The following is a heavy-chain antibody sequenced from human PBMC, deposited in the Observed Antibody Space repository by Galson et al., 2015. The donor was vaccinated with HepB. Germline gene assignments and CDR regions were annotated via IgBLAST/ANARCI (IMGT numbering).Heavy chain of an antibody. CDR1: GYTFTSYG. V-gene: IGHV1-18*01. CDR2: ISAYNGNT. Sequence: SVKVSCKASGYTFTSYGISWVRQAPGQGLEWMGWISAYNGNTNYAQKLQGRVTMTTDTSTSTAYMELRSLRSDDTAVYYCARDLGMITFGGDDYWGQGTLVTVSS. D-gene: IGHD3-16*01. CDR3: ARDLGMITFGGDDY. J-gene: IGHJ4*02.